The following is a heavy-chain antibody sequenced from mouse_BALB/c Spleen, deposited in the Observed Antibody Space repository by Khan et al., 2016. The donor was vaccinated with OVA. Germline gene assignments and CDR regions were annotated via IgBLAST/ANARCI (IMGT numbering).Heavy chain of an antibody. CDR2: ISYSGDT. CDR3: AIGNYNRYYFDY. V-gene: IGHV3-2*02. Sequence: VQLQESGPGLVKPSQSLSLTCTVTGYSITSGYAWNLIRQFPGNKLEWIGNISYSGDTTYTPSFKSRISITRDTSKNQSFLQLNSVTTEDTDSYYCAIGNYNRYYFDYWGQGTTLTVSS. J-gene: IGHJ2*01. D-gene: IGHD1-1*01. CDR1: GYSITSGYA.